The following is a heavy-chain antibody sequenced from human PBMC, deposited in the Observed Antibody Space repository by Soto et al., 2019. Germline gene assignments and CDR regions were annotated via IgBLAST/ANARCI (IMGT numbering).Heavy chain of an antibody. Sequence: GGSLRLSCAASGFTFSSYGMHWVRQAPGKGLEWVAVIWYDGSNKYYADSVKGRFTISRDNSKNTLYLQMNSLRAEDTAVYYCAKESITMVRGVIPYYYYYMDVWGKGTTVTVSS. D-gene: IGHD3-10*01. CDR3: AKESITMVRGVIPYYYYYMDV. V-gene: IGHV3-30*02. CDR1: GFTFSSYG. J-gene: IGHJ6*03. CDR2: IWYDGSNK.